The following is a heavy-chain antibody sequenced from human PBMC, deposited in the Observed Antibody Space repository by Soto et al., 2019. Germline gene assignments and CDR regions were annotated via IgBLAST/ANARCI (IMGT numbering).Heavy chain of an antibody. CDR3: TRLISAAQDY. J-gene: IGHJ4*02. D-gene: IGHD3-10*01. Sequence: EVLLVESGGGVVQPGGSLKLSCAASGFVFKDSSIHWVRQASGKGLEWVGRIRDRAYNCATAYTASVKGRFTISRDDSNNTAYLQMTSLKTEDTAIYYCTRLISAAQDYWGQGTLVTVSS. CDR2: IRDRAYNCAT. CDR1: GFVFKDSS. V-gene: IGHV3-73*01.